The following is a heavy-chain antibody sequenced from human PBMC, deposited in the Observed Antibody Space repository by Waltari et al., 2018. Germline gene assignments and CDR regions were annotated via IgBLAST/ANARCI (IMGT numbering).Heavy chain of an antibody. CDR1: GFPLSSYW. D-gene: IGHD3-22*01. CDR2: IKKDGSEE. J-gene: IGHJ3*02. CDR3: ARDQWFAFDI. Sequence: EVQLVESGGGLVQPGGSLRLSCAASGFPLSSYWMRWVRQAPGKGLEWVANIKKDGSEEYYVDSVRGRFTISRDNAKNSLYLQMNSLRPEDTAVYYCARDQWFAFDIWGQGTMVTVSS. V-gene: IGHV3-7*01.